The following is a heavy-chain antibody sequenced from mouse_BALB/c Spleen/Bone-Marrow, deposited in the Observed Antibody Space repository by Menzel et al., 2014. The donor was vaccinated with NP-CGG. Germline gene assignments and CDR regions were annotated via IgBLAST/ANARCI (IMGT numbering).Heavy chain of an antibody. CDR1: GFDFSRYW. CDR2: INSDSSTK. Sequence: EVKLMESGGGLVQPGGSLKLTCAVSGFDFSRYWMTWVRQAPGKGLEWIGEINSDSSTKNYTPSLKDKFIISRDNAKNTLFLQMSKVRSEDTALYYCARPGYYGYQDVWGAGTTVTVSS. J-gene: IGHJ1*01. CDR3: ARPGYYGYQDV. D-gene: IGHD1-2*01. V-gene: IGHV4-1*02.